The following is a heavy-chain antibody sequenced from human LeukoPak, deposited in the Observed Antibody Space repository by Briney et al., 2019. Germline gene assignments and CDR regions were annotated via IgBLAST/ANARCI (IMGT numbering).Heavy chain of an antibody. CDR3: ARRPKRSRNWFDP. CDR2: IYYNGDT. J-gene: IGHJ5*02. Sequence: SETLSLTCTVSSGSISSTTYYWAWIRQPPGKGLEWIGSIYYNGDTYYNPSLKSRVIISADTSKNQFSLKLTSVTAADTAAYYCARRPKRSRNWFDPWGQGTLVTVSS. CDR1: SGSISSTTYY. V-gene: IGHV4-39*07.